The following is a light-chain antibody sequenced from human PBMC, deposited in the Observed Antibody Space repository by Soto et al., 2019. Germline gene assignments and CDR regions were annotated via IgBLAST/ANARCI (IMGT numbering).Light chain of an antibody. J-gene: IGLJ2*01. CDR2: EVN. CDR1: SSDIGVYNF. Sequence: QSALTQPASVSGSPGQSITISCTGTSSDIGVYNFVSWYQQHPGKAPKLMISEVNNRPSGISYRFSGSKSGNTASLTISELQAEDEAHYYCSSYTGSSTLVVFGGGTKVTVL. CDR3: SSYTGSSTLVV. V-gene: IGLV2-14*01.